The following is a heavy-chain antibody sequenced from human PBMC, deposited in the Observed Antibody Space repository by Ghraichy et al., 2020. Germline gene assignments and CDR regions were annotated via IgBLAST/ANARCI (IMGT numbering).Heavy chain of an antibody. V-gene: IGHV3-9*01. D-gene: IGHD6-13*01. CDR2: ISWNSGSI. Sequence: LSLTCAASGFTFDDYAMHWVRQAPGKGLEWVSGISWNSGSIGYADSVKGRFTISRDNAKNSLYLQMNSLRAEDTALYYCAKDIRIAAAGPWYFDLWGRGTLVTVSS. J-gene: IGHJ2*01. CDR1: GFTFDDYA. CDR3: AKDIRIAAAGPWYFDL.